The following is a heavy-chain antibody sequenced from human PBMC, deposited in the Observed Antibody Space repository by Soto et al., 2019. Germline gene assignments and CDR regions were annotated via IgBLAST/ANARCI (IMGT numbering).Heavy chain of an antibody. CDR1: GYSFTDYH. CDR2: INPKSGGT. J-gene: IGHJ6*02. CDR3: ARGHSTDCSNGVCSFFYNHEMDV. V-gene: IGHV1-2*04. D-gene: IGHD2-8*01. Sequence: ASVKVSFKASGYSFTDYHIHWVRQAPGQGLEWLGRINPKSGGTSTAQKFQGWVTMTRDRSISTVYMELTRLRSDDTAVYFCARGHSTDCSNGVCSFFYNHEMDVWGQGTTVTVSS.